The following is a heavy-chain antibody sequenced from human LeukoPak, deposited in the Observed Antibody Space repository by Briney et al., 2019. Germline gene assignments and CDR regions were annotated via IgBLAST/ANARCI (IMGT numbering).Heavy chain of an antibody. Sequence: GGSLRLSCAASGFTFSGSTMHWVRQASGKGLEWVGRIRSKTNSYATAYAASVKGRFSISRDDSKNTAYLQMNSLKTEDTAVYYCSRSSPSRVYSMDVWGQGTTVTVSS. CDR1: GFTFSGST. V-gene: IGHV3-73*01. CDR3: SRSSPSRVYSMDV. D-gene: IGHD2-2*01. CDR2: IRSKTNSYAT. J-gene: IGHJ6*02.